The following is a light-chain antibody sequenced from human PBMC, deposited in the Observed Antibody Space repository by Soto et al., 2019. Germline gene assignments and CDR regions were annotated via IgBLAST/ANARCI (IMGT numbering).Light chain of an antibody. V-gene: IGLV4-69*01. Sequence: QPVLTQSPSASASLGASVKLTCTLSSGHSSYAIAWHQQQPDKGPRYLMKLNSDGRHSKGDGIHDRFSGTSAGDERHLPHSSIQSEEEAGYYYQTWGTGINYVFGTGTKLTVL. CDR1: SGHSSYA. J-gene: IGLJ1*01. CDR3: QTWGTGINYV. CDR2: LNSDGRH.